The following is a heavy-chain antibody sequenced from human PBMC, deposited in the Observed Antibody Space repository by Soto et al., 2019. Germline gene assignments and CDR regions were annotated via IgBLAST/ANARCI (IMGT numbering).Heavy chain of an antibody. CDR3: AREYSVCSGGSCYSQYNWFDP. Sequence: ASVKVSCKASGYTFTSYAMRWVRQAPGQRLEWMGWINAGNGNTKYSQKFQGRVTITRDTSASTAYMELSSLRSEDTAVYYCAREYSVCSGGSCYSQYNWFDPWGQGTLVTVSS. CDR2: INAGNGNT. D-gene: IGHD2-15*01. J-gene: IGHJ5*02. V-gene: IGHV1-3*01. CDR1: GYTFTSYA.